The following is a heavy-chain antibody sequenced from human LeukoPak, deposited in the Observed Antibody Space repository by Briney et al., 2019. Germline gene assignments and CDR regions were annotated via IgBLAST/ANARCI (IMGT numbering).Heavy chain of an antibody. CDR1: GFTFSSYA. Sequence: GGSLRLSCAASGFTFSSYAMSWVRQAPGKGLEWVSAISNSGGSIYYADSVKGRFTISRDNSKNTLYLQMNSLRAEDTAIYYCAKASVYSSGYFFDYWGQGTLVTVSS. CDR2: ISNSGGSI. V-gene: IGHV3-23*01. J-gene: IGHJ4*02. CDR3: AKASVYSSGYFFDY. D-gene: IGHD3-22*01.